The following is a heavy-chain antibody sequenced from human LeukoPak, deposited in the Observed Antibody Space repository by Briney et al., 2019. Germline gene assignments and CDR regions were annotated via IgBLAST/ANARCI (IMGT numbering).Heavy chain of an antibody. CDR3: ARQQWELLGWVDY. Sequence: SETLSLTCAVSGYSISSGYYWGWIRQPPGKGLEWIGSIYHSGGTYYNPSLKSRVTISVDTSKNQFSLKLSSVTAADTAVYYCARQQWELLGWVDYWGQGTLVTVSS. CDR1: GYSISSGYY. J-gene: IGHJ4*02. CDR2: IYHSGGT. V-gene: IGHV4-38-2*01. D-gene: IGHD1-26*01.